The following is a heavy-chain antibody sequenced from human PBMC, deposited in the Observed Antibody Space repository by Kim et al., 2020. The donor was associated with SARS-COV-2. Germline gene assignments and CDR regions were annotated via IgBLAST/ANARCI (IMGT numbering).Heavy chain of an antibody. CDR3: TKDINSYGGSYGGFDI. V-gene: IGHV3-9*01. Sequence: GGSLRLSCEASGFNFDDFAMHWVRQAPGRGLEWVAGIDWNSDRIGFADSVKGRFTISRDNAKNSLYLQMNRLRPEDTAFYYCTKDINSYGGSYGGFDIWGHGTMVTVAS. CDR2: IDWNSDRI. CDR1: GFNFDDFA. D-gene: IGHD3-16*01. J-gene: IGHJ3*02.